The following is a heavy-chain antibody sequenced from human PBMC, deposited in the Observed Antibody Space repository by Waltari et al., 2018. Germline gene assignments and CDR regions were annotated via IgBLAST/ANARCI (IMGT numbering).Heavy chain of an antibody. CDR3: ARIRDGGNFYYFDY. CDR1: GFSLSTSGMC. J-gene: IGHJ4*02. CDR2: IDWDDDK. Sequence: QVTLRESGPALVKPTQTLPLTCTFSGFSLSTSGMCVSWIRQPPGKALEWLARIDWDDDKYYSTSLKTRLTISKDTSKNQVVLTMTNMDPVDTATYYCARIRDGGNFYYFDYWGQGTLVTVSS. D-gene: IGHD2-21*02. V-gene: IGHV2-70*15.